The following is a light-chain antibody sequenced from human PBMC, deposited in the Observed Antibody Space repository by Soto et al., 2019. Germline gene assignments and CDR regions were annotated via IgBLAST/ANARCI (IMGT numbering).Light chain of an antibody. CDR2: GAS. CDR1: QSVSSTY. V-gene: IGKV3-20*01. CDR3: QQYGSSPWT. Sequence: EIVLTQSPGTLSLSPGERATLSCRASQSVSSTYLAWYQQKPGQAPRLLIYGASNRATGIADRFSGSGSGTDFTLIISRLEPEDFALYYCQQYGSSPWTFGQGTKVEIK. J-gene: IGKJ1*01.